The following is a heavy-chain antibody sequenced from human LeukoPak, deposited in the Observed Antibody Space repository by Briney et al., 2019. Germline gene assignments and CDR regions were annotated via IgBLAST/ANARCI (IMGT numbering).Heavy chain of an antibody. D-gene: IGHD1-1*01. CDR1: GYTFTDHY. CDR3: ARDGTTTYGMDV. CDR2: IDPNSGGT. Sequence: ASVKVSCKASGYTFTDHYIHWVRQAPGQGFEWMGWIDPNSGGTNYAQKFRGWVTMTRDTSISTAYMELSRLRSDDTAVYYCARDGTTTYGMDVWGQGTTVTVSS. V-gene: IGHV1-2*04. J-gene: IGHJ6*02.